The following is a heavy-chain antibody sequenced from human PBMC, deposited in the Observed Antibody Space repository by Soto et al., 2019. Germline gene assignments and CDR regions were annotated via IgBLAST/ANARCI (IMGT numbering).Heavy chain of an antibody. J-gene: IGHJ6*02. CDR2: INPNSGVT. V-gene: IGHV1-2*04. CDR3: ARETSKSPSYYYGMDV. CDR1: GYTFTGYY. Sequence: SVQVSCKSSGYTFTGYYMHWVRQAPGQGLEWMGWINPNSGVTNYAQKLQGWVTMTRDTSISTVYMELSRLRSDDTAVYYCARETSKSPSYYYGMDVWGQGTTVTVSS. D-gene: IGHD4-4*01.